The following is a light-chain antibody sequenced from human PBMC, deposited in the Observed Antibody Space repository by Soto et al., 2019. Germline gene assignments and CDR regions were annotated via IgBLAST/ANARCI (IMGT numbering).Light chain of an antibody. CDR3: SSYTSSSTYV. Sequence: QSALTQPASVSGSPGQSITIACTGTSSDVGGYNYVSWYQQYPGKAPRLVISDDSNRPSGVSNRFSGSKSGNSAYQTNSGLQAEDEADYYCSSYTSSSTYVFGTGTKVTVL. CDR1: SSDVGGYNY. J-gene: IGLJ1*01. V-gene: IGLV2-14*01. CDR2: DDS.